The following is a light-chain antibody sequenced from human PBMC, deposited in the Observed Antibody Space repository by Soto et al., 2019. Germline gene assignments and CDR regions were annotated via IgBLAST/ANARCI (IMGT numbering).Light chain of an antibody. CDR2: AAS. J-gene: IGKJ1*01. Sequence: DIQLTQSPYSLSASVGERVTLTCRASQSVSNFLSWYQQKPGTAPKLLIYAASNLQSGVPSRFSGSGSGTDFTLTIHSLQPEDFATYYCQQSYIAWTFGQGTKV. CDR3: QQSYIAWT. CDR1: QSVSNF. V-gene: IGKV1-39*01.